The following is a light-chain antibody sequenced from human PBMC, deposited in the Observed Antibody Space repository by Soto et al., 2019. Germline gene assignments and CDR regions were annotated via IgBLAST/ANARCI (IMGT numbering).Light chain of an antibody. Sequence: EIVLTQSTGTLSLSPGERATLSCRASQSVSSSYLTWYHQKPGQAPRLLIYDASRRATGIPDRFSGSGSGTDFSLTISRLEPEDFAVYYCQHYDSVRWTFGLGANVDI. J-gene: IGKJ1*01. V-gene: IGKV3-20*01. CDR2: DAS. CDR1: QSVSSSY. CDR3: QHYDSVRWT.